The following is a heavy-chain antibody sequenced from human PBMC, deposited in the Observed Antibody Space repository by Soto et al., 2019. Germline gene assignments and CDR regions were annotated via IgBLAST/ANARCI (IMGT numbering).Heavy chain of an antibody. Sequence: EVQLVESGGGLVKPGGSLRLSCAASGFTFSSYSMNWVRQAPGKGLEWVSSISSSSSYIYYADSVKGRFTISRDNAKNSLYLQMNSLRAEDTAVYYCARALYCGGDCHAADAFDIWGQGTMVTVSS. V-gene: IGHV3-21*01. CDR1: GFTFSSYS. D-gene: IGHD2-21*02. CDR2: ISSSSSYI. J-gene: IGHJ3*02. CDR3: ARALYCGGDCHAADAFDI.